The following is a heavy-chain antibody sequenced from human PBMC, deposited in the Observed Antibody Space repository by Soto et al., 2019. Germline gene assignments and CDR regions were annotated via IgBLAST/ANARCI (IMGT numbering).Heavy chain of an antibody. V-gene: IGHV4-59*01. D-gene: IGHD2-15*01. CDR3: ARILPIVVVAATPEGAIDI. CDR1: GDSMSGYF. J-gene: IGHJ3*02. CDR2: IFYSGST. Sequence: PSETLSLTCTVSGDSMSGYFWTWIRQPPGKGLEEIGHIFYSGSTNYNPSLKSQVSMSVDASKSQFSLKLSSVTAADTAVYYCARILPIVVVAATPEGAIDISGQGTMVTVS.